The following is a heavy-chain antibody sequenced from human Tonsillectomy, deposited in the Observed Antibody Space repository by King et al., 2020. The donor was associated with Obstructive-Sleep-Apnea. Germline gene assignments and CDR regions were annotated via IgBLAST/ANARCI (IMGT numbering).Heavy chain of an antibody. V-gene: IGHV3-64D*09. J-gene: IGHJ4*02. CDR1: GFTFSSYA. Sequence: VQLVESGGGLVQPGGSLRLSCSASGFTFSSYAMHWVRQAPGKGLEYVSAISRNGGSTYYADSVKGRFTISRDNSKNTLYLQMSSLRAEDTAVYYCVKDGGQYYYGSGNDYWGQGTLVTVSS. CDR2: ISRNGGST. CDR3: VKDGGQYYYGSGNDY. D-gene: IGHD3-10*01.